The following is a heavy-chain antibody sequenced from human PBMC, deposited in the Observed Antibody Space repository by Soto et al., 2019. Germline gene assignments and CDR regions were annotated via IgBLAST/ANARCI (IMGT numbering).Heavy chain of an antibody. D-gene: IGHD3-16*01. CDR1: GFTFSGFG. CDR2: IWYDGSDK. Sequence: GGSLRLSCAASGFTFSGFGMHWVRQAPGKGLEWVAIIWYDGSDKYYADSVKGRFTISRDNSKDTLYLQMNSLRAEDTAVYHCAFGNLSYYFDSWGQGTPVTVSS. V-gene: IGHV3-33*01. J-gene: IGHJ4*02. CDR3: AFGNLSYYFDS.